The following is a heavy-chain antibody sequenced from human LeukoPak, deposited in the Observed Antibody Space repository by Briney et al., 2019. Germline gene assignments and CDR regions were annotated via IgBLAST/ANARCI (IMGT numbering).Heavy chain of an antibody. V-gene: IGHV1-69*05. CDR1: GGTFSSYA. D-gene: IGHD5-18*01. CDR2: IIPIFGTA. Sequence: SVKVSXKGSGGTFSSYAIRWMRQAPGEGLEWMGGIIPIFGTAKYAQKLEGRVTITTDESPSTAYMELSSLRSEDTAVYYCAREMAAITRNRPTYDAFDIWGQGTMVTVSS. J-gene: IGHJ3*02. CDR3: AREMAAITRNRPTYDAFDI.